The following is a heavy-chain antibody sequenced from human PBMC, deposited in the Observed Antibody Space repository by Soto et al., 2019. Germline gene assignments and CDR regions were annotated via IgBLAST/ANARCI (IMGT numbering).Heavy chain of an antibody. CDR1: GYTLTELS. V-gene: IGHV1-24*01. D-gene: IGHD3-10*01. J-gene: IGHJ6*02. CDR3: ATDLPRELLWFGESTYGMDV. CDR2: FDPEDGET. Sequence: QVQLVQSGAEVKKPGASVKVSCKVSGYTLTELSMHWVRQAPGKGLEWMGGFDPEDGETIYAQKFQGRVTMTENTSTDTAYMELSSLRSEDTAVYYCATDLPRELLWFGESTYGMDVWGQGTTVTVSS.